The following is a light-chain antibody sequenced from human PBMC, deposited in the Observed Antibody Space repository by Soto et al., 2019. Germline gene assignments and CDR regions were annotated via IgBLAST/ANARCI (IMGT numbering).Light chain of an antibody. Sequence: EVVMTQSPATLSVSPGERATLSCRASQSVSSHLAWYQQKPGQAPRLLIYRASTRATGIPARFSGGGSGTEFTLASGSRQSEDFAVYNCYAYNNWRRTFGQGTKGEIK. CDR1: QSVSSH. CDR3: YAYNNWRRT. CDR2: RAS. J-gene: IGKJ1*01. V-gene: IGKV3-15*01.